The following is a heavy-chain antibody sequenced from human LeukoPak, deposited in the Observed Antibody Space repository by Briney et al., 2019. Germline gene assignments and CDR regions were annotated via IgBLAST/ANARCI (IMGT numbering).Heavy chain of an antibody. Sequence: PGESLKISCKGSGYSFTSYWIGWVRQMPGKGLEWMGIIYPGDSDTRYSPSFQGQVTISADKSISTAYLQWSSLKASDTAMYYCARVDCSSTSCSTPADYWGQGTLVTVSS. CDR1: GYSFTSYW. CDR3: ARVDCSSTSCSTPADY. D-gene: IGHD2-2*01. CDR2: IYPGDSDT. V-gene: IGHV5-51*01. J-gene: IGHJ4*02.